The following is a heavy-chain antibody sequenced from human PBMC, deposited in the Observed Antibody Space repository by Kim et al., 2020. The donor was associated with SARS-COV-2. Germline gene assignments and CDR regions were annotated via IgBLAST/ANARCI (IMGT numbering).Heavy chain of an antibody. CDR2: ISYDGSNK. D-gene: IGHD1-26*01. V-gene: IGHV3-30-3*01. CDR3: ARDALVGALPYYGMDV. Sequence: GGSLRLSCVASGFTFSSYAMHWVRQAPGKGLEWVAVISYDGSNKYYADSVKGRFTISRDNSKNTLYLQMNSLRAEDTAVYYCARDALVGALPYYGMDVWGQGTTVTVSS. J-gene: IGHJ6*02. CDR1: GFTFSSYA.